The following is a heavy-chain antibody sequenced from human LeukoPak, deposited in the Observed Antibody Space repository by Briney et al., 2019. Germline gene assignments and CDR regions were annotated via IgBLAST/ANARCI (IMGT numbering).Heavy chain of an antibody. CDR3: ARSANWNYEGALDY. Sequence: GASVKVSCKASGYTFTSYYMPWVRQAPGQGLEWMGIINPSGGSTSYAQKFQGRVTMTRDMSTSTVYMDLSSLRSEDTAVYYCARSANWNYEGALDYWGEGTLVTVSS. CDR1: GYTFTSYY. CDR2: INPSGGST. J-gene: IGHJ4*02. V-gene: IGHV1-46*01. D-gene: IGHD1-7*01.